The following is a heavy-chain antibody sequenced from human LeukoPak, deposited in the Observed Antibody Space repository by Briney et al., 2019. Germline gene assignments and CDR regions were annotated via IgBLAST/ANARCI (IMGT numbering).Heavy chain of an antibody. Sequence: SETLSLTCTVSGGSISSYYWSWIRQPPGKGLEWIGYIYDSGSTNYNPSLKSRVTISVDTSKNQFSLKLSSVTAADTAVYYCARGGNIYDYVWGSYRPDAFDIWGQGTMVTVSS. V-gene: IGHV4-59*01. CDR1: GGSISSYY. D-gene: IGHD3-16*02. J-gene: IGHJ3*02. CDR2: IYDSGST. CDR3: ARGGNIYDYVWGSYRPDAFDI.